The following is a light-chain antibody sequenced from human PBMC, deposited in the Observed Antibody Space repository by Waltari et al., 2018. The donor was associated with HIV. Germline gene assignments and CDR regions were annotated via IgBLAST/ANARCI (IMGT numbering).Light chain of an antibody. CDR3: QQYNNWPPSIT. CDR2: DTF. J-gene: IGKJ5*01. CDR1: QRVSSN. V-gene: IGKV3-15*01. Sequence: EIMMTQSPATLSVSPGDRATLSCRASQRVSSNLAWYQHKPGQPPSRLIYDTFTRATGIPARFSGSASGTEFTLTISGLQSEDFAVYYCQQYNNWPPSITFGQGTRLEIK.